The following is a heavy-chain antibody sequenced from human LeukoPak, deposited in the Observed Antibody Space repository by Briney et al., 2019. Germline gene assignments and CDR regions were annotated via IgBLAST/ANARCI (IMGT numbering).Heavy chain of an antibody. CDR3: ARMRYYGSGSSEFDY. CDR1: GYTFTGYY. V-gene: IGHV1-2*02. Sequence: ASVKVSCKASGYTFTGYYMHWVRQAPGQGLEWMGWINPNSGGTNYAQKFQGRVTMTRDTSISTAYMELRSLRSDDTAVYYCARMRYYGSGSSEFDYWGQGTLVTVSS. CDR2: INPNSGGT. J-gene: IGHJ4*02. D-gene: IGHD3-10*01.